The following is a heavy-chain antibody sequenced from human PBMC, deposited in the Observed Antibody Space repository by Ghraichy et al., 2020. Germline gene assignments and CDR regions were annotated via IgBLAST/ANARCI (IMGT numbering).Heavy chain of an antibody. V-gene: IGHV3-74*01. CDR1: GFNFRSYW. CDR3: ASLVVAPSGQGDY. J-gene: IGHJ4*02. Sequence: GGSLRLSCAASGFNFRSYWMHWVRRAPGKGLVWVSLINSDASTTTYADFVKGRFTISRDNARNTVYLQMNSLRADDTAVYYCASLVVAPSGQGDYWGQGTVVTVSS. CDR2: INSDASTT. D-gene: IGHD2-15*01.